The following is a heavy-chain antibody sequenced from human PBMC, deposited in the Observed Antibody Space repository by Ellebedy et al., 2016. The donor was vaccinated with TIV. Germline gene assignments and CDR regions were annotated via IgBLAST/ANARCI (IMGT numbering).Heavy chain of an antibody. V-gene: IGHV1-69*13. CDR1: GGTFSNFA. D-gene: IGHD3-16*01. J-gene: IGHJ4*02. CDR2: IIPRFGSA. CDR3: ASWFYEVDY. Sequence: AASVKVSCKTSGGTFSNFAIIWVRQAHGQGLELMGGIIPRFGSANHAQIFQGRVTITADDSTSTAYMELNSLSSEDTALYYCASWFYEVDYWGQGTLVTVSS.